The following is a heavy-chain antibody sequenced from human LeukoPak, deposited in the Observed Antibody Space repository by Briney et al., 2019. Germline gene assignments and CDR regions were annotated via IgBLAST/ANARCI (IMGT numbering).Heavy chain of an antibody. CDR2: IGARDGRS. J-gene: IGHJ6*02. CDR3: AKGLYDYALDV. CDR1: GFTFRNYA. V-gene: IGHV3-23*01. Sequence: GGSLRLSCAASGFTFRNYAMTWVRQAPGKGLDWVALIGARDGRSYYADPVKGRFTISRDNFKNTLYLQMNSLRAEDTAIYYCAKGLYDYALDVWGQGTAVTVSS.